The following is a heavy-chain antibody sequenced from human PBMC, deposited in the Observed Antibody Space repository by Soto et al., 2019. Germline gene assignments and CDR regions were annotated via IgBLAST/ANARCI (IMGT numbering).Heavy chain of an antibody. CDR2: ISGSGGST. J-gene: IGHJ6*02. V-gene: IGHV3-23*01. CDR3: AKAQDDKSGYWLYYYGRDV. CDR1: GFTFSSYA. D-gene: IGHD3-22*01. Sequence: PGGSLRLACAASGFTFSSYAMSWVRQAPGKGLEWVSAISGSGGSTYYADSVKGRFTISRDNSKNTLYRQMNSLGAEDRAVYYCAKAQDDKSGYWLYYYGRDVWGQGTTVTVSS.